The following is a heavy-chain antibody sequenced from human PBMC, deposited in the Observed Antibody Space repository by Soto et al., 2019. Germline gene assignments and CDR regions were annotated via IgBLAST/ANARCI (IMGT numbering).Heavy chain of an antibody. CDR1: GGTLRGYY. CDR2: ISHSGAT. V-gene: IGHV4-34*01. CDR3: ARRPDGSDI. J-gene: IGHJ3*02. D-gene: IGHD5-12*01. Sequence: SETLSLTCTVNGGTLRGYYWSWIRQAQPPQKGLEWIGEISHSGATNYNPSLKSRLILSVETSKNQFSLNLSSVTAADTAVYYCARRPDGSDIWGQGTMVTVSS.